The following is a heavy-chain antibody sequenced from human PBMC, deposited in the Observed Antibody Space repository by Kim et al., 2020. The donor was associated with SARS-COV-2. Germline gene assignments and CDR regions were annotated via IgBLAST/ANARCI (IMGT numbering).Heavy chain of an antibody. Sequence: SETLSLTCTVSGYSISSGYYWGWIRQPPGKGLEWIGSIYHSGSTYYNPSLKSRVTISVDTSKNQFSLKLSSVTAADTAVYYCARQRIAVAGFGYWGQGTLVTVSS. J-gene: IGHJ4*02. CDR2: IYHSGST. CDR1: GYSISSGYY. D-gene: IGHD6-19*01. V-gene: IGHV4-38-2*02. CDR3: ARQRIAVAGFGY.